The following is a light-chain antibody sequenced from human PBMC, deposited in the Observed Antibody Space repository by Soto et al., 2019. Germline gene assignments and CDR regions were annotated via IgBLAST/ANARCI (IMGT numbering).Light chain of an antibody. Sequence: DIQMTQSPSSLSASVGDRVTITFRASQSISSYLDWYQQKPGKAPKLLIYASSSLQSGVPSRFSGGGSGTDFTLTISSLQPEDFATYYCQQSYSNPQTFGQGTKVE. V-gene: IGKV1-39*01. CDR3: QQSYSNPQT. CDR1: QSISSY. J-gene: IGKJ1*01. CDR2: ASS.